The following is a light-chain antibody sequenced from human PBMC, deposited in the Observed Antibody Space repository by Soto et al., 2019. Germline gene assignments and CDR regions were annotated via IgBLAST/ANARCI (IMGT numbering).Light chain of an antibody. CDR3: NSHTSGDFRV. CDR2: EVS. V-gene: IGLV2-14*01. Sequence: QSVLTQPASVSGSPGQSITISCTGISSDVGRYNHVSWYQHHPGKAPKLIISEVSNRPSGVSNRFSGSKSGYTASLTISGLQSEDEADYYCNSHTSGDFRVFGTGTKLTVL. CDR1: SSDVGRYNH. J-gene: IGLJ1*01.